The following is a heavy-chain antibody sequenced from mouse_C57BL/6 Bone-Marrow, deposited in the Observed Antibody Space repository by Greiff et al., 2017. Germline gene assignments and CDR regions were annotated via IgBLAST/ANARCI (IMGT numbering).Heavy chain of an antibody. CDR2: IDPSDSYT. Sequence: QVQLQQPGAELVMPGASVKLSCKASGYTFTSYWMHWVKQRPGQGLEWIGEIDPSDSYTNYNQQFKGKSTLTVDKSSSTAYMQLSSLKSEDSSVYYCARPIYDGYPWYFDVWGTGTTVTVSS. V-gene: IGHV1-69*01. CDR3: ARPIYDGYPWYFDV. J-gene: IGHJ1*03. D-gene: IGHD2-3*01. CDR1: GYTFTSYW.